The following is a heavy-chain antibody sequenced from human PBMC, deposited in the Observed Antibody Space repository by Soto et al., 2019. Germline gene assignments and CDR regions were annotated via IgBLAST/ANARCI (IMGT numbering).Heavy chain of an antibody. D-gene: IGHD3-10*01. Sequence: QLQLQESGPGLVKPSETLSLTCTVSGGSISSSSYYWGWIRQPPGKGLEWIGNIYYSGSAYYNPSLKSRVTISVDMSKNNFPLKLRSVTAADPAVYYCARRGVSGPVDYWGQGTLVTVSS. V-gene: IGHV4-39*02. CDR1: GGSISSSSYY. CDR2: IYYSGSA. CDR3: ARRGVSGPVDY. J-gene: IGHJ4*02.